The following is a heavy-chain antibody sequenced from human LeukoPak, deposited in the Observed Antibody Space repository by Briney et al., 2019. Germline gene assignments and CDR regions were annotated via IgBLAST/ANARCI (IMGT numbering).Heavy chain of an antibody. D-gene: IGHD3-10*01. CDR3: AKGGEAKWFGELIKTQYYYYMDV. CDR1: GFTDCRYY. CDR2: ISGSEGST. V-gene: IGHV3-23*01. J-gene: IGHJ6*03. Sequence: GGSVRLLCAASGFTDCRYYMPCVRDARGKGLECVSAISGSEGSTYSADYVKGRLTISRDNSKNTLYLQMNSLRAEDTAVYYCAKGGEAKWFGELIKTQYYYYMDVWGKGTTVTVS.